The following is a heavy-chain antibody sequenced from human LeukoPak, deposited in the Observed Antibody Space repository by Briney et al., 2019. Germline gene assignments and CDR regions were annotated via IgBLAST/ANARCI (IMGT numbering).Heavy chain of an antibody. V-gene: IGHV3-33*01. CDR3: ARDVQSRLRYFDWLLNS. CDR1: GFSFSSYG. D-gene: IGHD3-9*01. Sequence: TGRSLRLSCAASGFSFSSYGMHWVRQAPGKGLEWVAVIWYDGGNKYYADSVMGRFTISRDNSKNTLYLQMNSLRAEDTAVHYCARDVQSRLRYFDWLLNSWGQGTLVTVSS. J-gene: IGHJ4*02. CDR2: IWYDGGNK.